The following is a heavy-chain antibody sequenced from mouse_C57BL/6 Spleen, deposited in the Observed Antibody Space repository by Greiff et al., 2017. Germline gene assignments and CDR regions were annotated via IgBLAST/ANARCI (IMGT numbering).Heavy chain of an antibody. Sequence: EVKLLESGSGLVQPKGSLKLSCAASGFSFTTYAMNWVRQAPGKGLEWVARIRRTSNNYATYYADSVKDRFTISRDDTESMLYLRRNNLKTEDAAMYDCVRRDTRGYFDVWGTGTTVTVSS. CDR3: VRRDTRGYFDV. V-gene: IGHV10-1*01. CDR2: IRRTSNNYAT. CDR1: GFSFTTYA. J-gene: IGHJ1*03. D-gene: IGHD3-3*01.